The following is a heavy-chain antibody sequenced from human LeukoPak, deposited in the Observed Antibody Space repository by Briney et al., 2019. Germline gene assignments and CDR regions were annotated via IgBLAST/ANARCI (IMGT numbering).Heavy chain of an antibody. J-gene: IGHJ3*02. V-gene: IGHV3-74*01. CDR3: ARGSSSWRNAFDI. CDR1: GFTFSSDL. D-gene: IGHD6-13*01. Sequence: GGSLRLSCAASGFTFSSDLMHWVRQGPGKGLVWVSRINNEGTGTSYADSVKGRFTISTDNAKNTLDLQMNSLRAEDTAVYYCARGSSSWRNAFDIWGQGTMVTVSS. CDR2: INNEGTGT.